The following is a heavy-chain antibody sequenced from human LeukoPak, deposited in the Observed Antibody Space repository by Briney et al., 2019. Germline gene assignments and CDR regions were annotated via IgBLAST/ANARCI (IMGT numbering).Heavy chain of an antibody. V-gene: IGHV3-7*01. CDR1: GFTFSTYW. Sequence: GGSLRLSCAASGFTFSTYWMSWVRQAPGKGLEWVANIKQDGSEKYYVDSVKGRFTISRDNTKNSLYLQMNTLRAEDTAVYYCARLLFCTSASCSTSYFDYWGQGTLVTVSS. D-gene: IGHD2-2*02. CDR3: ARLLFCTSASCSTSYFDY. CDR2: IKQDGSEK. J-gene: IGHJ4*02.